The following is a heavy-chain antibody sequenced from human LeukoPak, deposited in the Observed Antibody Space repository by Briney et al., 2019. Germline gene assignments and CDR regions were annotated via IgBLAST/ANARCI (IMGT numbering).Heavy chain of an antibody. V-gene: IGHV4-39*01. J-gene: IGHJ5*02. Sequence: PSETLSLTCTVSGGSISSSSYYWGWIRQPPGKGLEWIGSIYYSGSTYYNPSLKSRVTISVDTSKNQFSLKLSSVTAADTAVYYCASCNDIVVVPAAIQGPWLDPWGQGTLVTVSS. D-gene: IGHD2-2*02. CDR3: ASCNDIVVVPAAIQGPWLDP. CDR2: IYYSGST. CDR1: GGSISSSSYY.